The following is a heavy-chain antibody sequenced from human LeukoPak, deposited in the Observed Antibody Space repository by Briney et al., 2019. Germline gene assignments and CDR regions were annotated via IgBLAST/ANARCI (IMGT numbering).Heavy chain of an antibody. V-gene: IGHV1-2*06. D-gene: IGHD3-10*01. CDR3: ARGTYYYGSGSRD. J-gene: IGHJ4*02. CDR1: GYTFTGYY. CDR2: INPNSGGT. Sequence: GASVKASCKASGYTFTGYYMHWVRQAPGQGLEWMGRINPNSGGTNYAQKFQGRVTMTRDTSISTAYMELNRLRSDDTAVYYCARGTYYYGSGSRDWGQGTLVTVS.